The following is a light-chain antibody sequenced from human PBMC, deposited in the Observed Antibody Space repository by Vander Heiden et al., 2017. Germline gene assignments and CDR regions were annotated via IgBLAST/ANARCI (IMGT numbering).Light chain of an antibody. CDR1: QSVSTN. CDR3: QQYNNWPPWT. Sequence: IVMTQSPATSSVSPGERATLSCRASQSVSTNLAWYQQKPGQAPRLLIFAASTRATGIPDRISGSGSGTEFALTISSLQSEDFAVYFCQQYNNWPPWTFGQGTKVEIK. CDR2: AAS. V-gene: IGKV3-15*01. J-gene: IGKJ1*01.